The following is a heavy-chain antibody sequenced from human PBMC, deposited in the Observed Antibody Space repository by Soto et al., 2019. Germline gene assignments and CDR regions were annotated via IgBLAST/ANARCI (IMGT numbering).Heavy chain of an antibody. Sequence: QVQLVESGGGVVQPGRSLRLSCAASGFTFSSYGMHWVRQAPGKGLEWVAVISYDGSNKYYADSVKGRFTISRDNSKNTLYLQMNSLRAEDTAVYYCAKDRPPNYYYGMDVWGQGTTVNVSS. CDR2: ISYDGSNK. CDR3: AKDRPPNYYYGMDV. J-gene: IGHJ6*02. CDR1: GFTFSSYG. V-gene: IGHV3-30*18.